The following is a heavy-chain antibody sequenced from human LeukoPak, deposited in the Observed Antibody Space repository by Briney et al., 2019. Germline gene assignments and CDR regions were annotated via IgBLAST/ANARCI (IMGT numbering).Heavy chain of an antibody. V-gene: IGHV3-23*01. CDR3: AKYGPQDSGSSHFDY. D-gene: IGHD1-26*01. J-gene: IGHJ4*02. CDR1: GFTFSSYA. Sequence: QPGGSLRLSCAASGFTFSSYAMSWVRQAPGKGLEWVSAIRASGSSTHYADSVKGRFTTSRDNSKNTLFLQMNSLRAEARAIYYCAKYGPQDSGSSHFDYWGQGALVTVSS. CDR2: IRASGSST.